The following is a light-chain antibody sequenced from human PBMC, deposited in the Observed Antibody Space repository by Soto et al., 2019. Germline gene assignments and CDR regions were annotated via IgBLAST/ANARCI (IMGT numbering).Light chain of an antibody. Sequence: QSALTQPASVSGSPGQSITISCTGTSSDVGGYNYVSWYQQHPGKAPKLMIYDVSNRPSGVSNRFSGSKSGNTASLTISGLQAEDEADYYCGSYTISSTLLFGGGTKLTVL. V-gene: IGLV2-14*01. J-gene: IGLJ2*01. CDR1: SSDVGGYNY. CDR2: DVS. CDR3: GSYTISSTLL.